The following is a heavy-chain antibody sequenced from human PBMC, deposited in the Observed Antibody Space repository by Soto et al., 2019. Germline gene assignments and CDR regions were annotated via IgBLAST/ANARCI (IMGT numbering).Heavy chain of an antibody. J-gene: IGHJ4*02. CDR2: INPGNGNT. D-gene: IGHD3-16*02. V-gene: IGHV1-3*05. Sequence: QVQLVQSGGEERKPGASVRLSCEASGYTFTAYALHWLRQAPGQSLEWMAWINPGNGNTKYSLKFLGRVSMTKDTSATTAYLELGSLKSEDTAVYYCARWAISPYGGLIGPFDYWGQGDLVTVSS. CDR3: ARWAISPYGGLIGPFDY. CDR1: GYTFTAYA.